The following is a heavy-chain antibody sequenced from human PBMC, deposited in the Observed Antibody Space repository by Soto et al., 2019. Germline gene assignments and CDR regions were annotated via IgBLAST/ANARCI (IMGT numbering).Heavy chain of an antibody. CDR3: ARDSAYYDY. Sequence: GESLKISCAASRFTFSSFAMHWVRQAPAKGLEWVAFISYDGSNKYYADSVKGRFTISRDNSKNTLYLQMNSLRAEDTAVYYCARDSAYYDYWGQGTLVTVSS. V-gene: IGHV3-30-3*01. CDR2: ISYDGSNK. J-gene: IGHJ4*02. CDR1: RFTFSSFA.